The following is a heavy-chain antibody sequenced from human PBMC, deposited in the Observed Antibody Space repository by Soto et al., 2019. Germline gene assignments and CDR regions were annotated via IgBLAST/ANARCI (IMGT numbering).Heavy chain of an antibody. CDR3: ASMRIAAAGAYYYYGMDV. CDR1: GGTFSSYA. V-gene: IGHV1-69*13. CDR2: IIPIFGTA. Sequence: SVKVSCKASGGTFSSYAISWVRQAPGQGLEWMGGIIPIFGTANYAQKFQGRVTITADESTSTAYMELSSLRSEDTAVYYCASMRIAAAGAYYYYGMDVWGQGTTVTVSS. D-gene: IGHD6-13*01. J-gene: IGHJ6*02.